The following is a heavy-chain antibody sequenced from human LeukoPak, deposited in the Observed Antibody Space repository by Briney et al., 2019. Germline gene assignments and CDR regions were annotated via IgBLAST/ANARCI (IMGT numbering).Heavy chain of an antibody. CDR2: IYSGGST. Sequence: HSGGSLRLSCAASGFTVSSNYMSWVRQAPGKGLEWVSVIYSGGSTYYADSVKGRFTISRDNSKNTLYLQMGSLRAEDMAVYYCARDQLLLSYYYGMDVWGQGTTVTVSS. CDR3: ARDQLLLSYYYGMDV. D-gene: IGHD2-2*01. CDR1: GFTVSSNY. V-gene: IGHV3-66*01. J-gene: IGHJ6*02.